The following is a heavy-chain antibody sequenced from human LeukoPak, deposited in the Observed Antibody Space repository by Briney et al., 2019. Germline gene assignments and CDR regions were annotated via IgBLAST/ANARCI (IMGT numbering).Heavy chain of an antibody. J-gene: IGHJ4*02. V-gene: IGHV4-39*07. Sequence: SETLSLTCTVSGGSISSSSYYWGWIRQPPGKGLEWIGSIYYSGSTYYNPSLKSRVTISVDTSKNQFSLKLSSVTAADTAVYYCARGIKRYYGSGSYYNNWGQGTLVTVSS. CDR3: ARGIKRYYGSGSYYNN. D-gene: IGHD3-10*01. CDR2: IYYSGST. CDR1: GGSISSSSYY.